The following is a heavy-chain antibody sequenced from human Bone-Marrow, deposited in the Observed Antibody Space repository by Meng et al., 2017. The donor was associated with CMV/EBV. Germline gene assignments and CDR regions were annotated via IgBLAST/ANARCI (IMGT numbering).Heavy chain of an antibody. Sequence: GESLKISCAASGFTFSDYYMSWIRQAPGKGLEWVSYISSSGSTIYYADSVKGRFTISRDNAKNSLYLQMNSLRAEDTAVYYCARNGIAVAGFDIWGQGTRVTVSS. CDR3: ARNGIAVAGFDI. CDR1: GFTFSDYY. CDR2: ISSSGSTI. V-gene: IGHV3-11*01. J-gene: IGHJ3*02. D-gene: IGHD6-19*01.